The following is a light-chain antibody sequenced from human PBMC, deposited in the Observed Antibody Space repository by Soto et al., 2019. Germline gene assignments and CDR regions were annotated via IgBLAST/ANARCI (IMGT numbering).Light chain of an antibody. Sequence: DIQMTQSPSSLSASVGDRVTITCRASQGISNYLAWYQQKPGKAPNLLIYDASRLQSGVPSRFSGSGGGTDFTLSISSVQPEDFATYFCQQSYMDPITFGQGTLLEI. J-gene: IGKJ5*01. CDR2: DAS. CDR3: QQSYMDPIT. CDR1: QGISNY. V-gene: IGKV1-39*01.